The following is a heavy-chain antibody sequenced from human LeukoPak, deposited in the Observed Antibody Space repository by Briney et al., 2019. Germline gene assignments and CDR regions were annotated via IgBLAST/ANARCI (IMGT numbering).Heavy chain of an antibody. Sequence: ASVKVSCKASGHTFTSYGISWVRQAPGQGLEWMGWISAYNGNTNYAQKLQGRVTMTTDTSTSTAYMELRSLRSDDTAVYYCARESEYSSSSEFDYWGQGTLVTVSS. V-gene: IGHV1-18*01. D-gene: IGHD6-6*01. CDR3: ARESEYSSSSEFDY. CDR2: ISAYNGNT. J-gene: IGHJ4*02. CDR1: GHTFTSYG.